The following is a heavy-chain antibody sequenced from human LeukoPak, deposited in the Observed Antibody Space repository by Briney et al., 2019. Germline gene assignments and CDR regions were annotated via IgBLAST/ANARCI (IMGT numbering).Heavy chain of an antibody. V-gene: IGHV1-69*01. CDR1: GGTFSSYA. CDR2: IIPIFGTA. D-gene: IGHD3-22*01. CDR3: ARDDADQYYYDSSVYAFDI. J-gene: IGHJ3*02. Sequence: ASVKVSCKASGGTFSSYAISWVRQAPGQGLEWMGGIIPIFGTANYAQKFQGRVTITADESTSTAYMELSSLRSEDTAVYYCARDDADQYYYDSSVYAFDIWGQGTMVTVSS.